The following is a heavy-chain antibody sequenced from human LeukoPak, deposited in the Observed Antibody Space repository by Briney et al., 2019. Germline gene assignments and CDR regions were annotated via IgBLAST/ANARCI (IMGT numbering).Heavy chain of an antibody. CDR3: ARRVTYYDILTGYLYYFDY. V-gene: IGHV1-8*03. D-gene: IGHD3-9*01. Sequence: GASVKVSCKASGYTFTSYDINWVRQATGQGPEWMGWMNPNSGNTGYAQKFQGRVTITRNTSISTAYMEVSSLRSEDTAVYYCARRVTYYDILTGYLYYFDYWGQGTLVTVSS. J-gene: IGHJ4*02. CDR2: MNPNSGNT. CDR1: GYTFTSYD.